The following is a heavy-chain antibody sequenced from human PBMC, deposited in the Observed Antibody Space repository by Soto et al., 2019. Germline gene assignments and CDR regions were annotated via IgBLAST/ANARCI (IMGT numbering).Heavy chain of an antibody. Sequence: GASVKVSFKASGYILTAYYMHWVRQAPGQGPEWMGWINPDSGGTSYAPKFQGRVTMTRDTSSSTVYMELRRLRSDDTALYYCARDVAGDDYFDYWGQGTLVTVSS. D-gene: IGHD6-19*01. J-gene: IGHJ4*02. V-gene: IGHV1-2*02. CDR3: ARDVAGDDYFDY. CDR2: INPDSGGT. CDR1: GYILTAYY.